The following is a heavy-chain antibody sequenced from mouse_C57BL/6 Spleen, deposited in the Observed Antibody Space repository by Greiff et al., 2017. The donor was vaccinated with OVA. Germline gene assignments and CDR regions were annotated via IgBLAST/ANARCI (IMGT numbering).Heavy chain of an antibody. D-gene: IGHD2-1*01. J-gene: IGHJ3*01. CDR2: IDPETGGT. Sequence: QVHVKQSGAELVRPGASVTLSCKASGYTFTDYEMHWVKQTPVHGLEWIGAIDPETGGTAYNQKFKGKAILTADKSSSTAYMELRSLTSEDSAVYYCTIYYGNSAWFAYWGQGTLVTVSA. V-gene: IGHV1-15*01. CDR3: TIYYGNSAWFAY. CDR1: GYTFTDYE.